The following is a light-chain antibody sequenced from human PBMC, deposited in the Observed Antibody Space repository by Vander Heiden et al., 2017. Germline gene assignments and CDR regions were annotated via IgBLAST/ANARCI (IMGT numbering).Light chain of an antibody. J-gene: IGKJ1*01. V-gene: IGKV1-5*03. CDR3: QQYNSYPWT. CDR2: KAS. CDR1: QSISSW. Sequence: IQITQSPSTLSASVGDRVTITCLASQSISSWLAWYQQKPGKAPKLLIYKASSLESGVPSRFSGSGSGTEFTLTISSLQPDDFATYYCQQYNSYPWTFGQGTKVEIK.